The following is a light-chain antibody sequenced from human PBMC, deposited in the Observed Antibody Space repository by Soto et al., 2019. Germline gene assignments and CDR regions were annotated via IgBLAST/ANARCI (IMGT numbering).Light chain of an antibody. V-gene: IGKV3-20*01. Sequence: EIVLTQSPGTLSLSPGERATLSCRASQSVSSSYLAWYQQKPGQAPRLLIYGASSRATGIPDRFSGSGSGTDFTLTISRLEPDDFAVYYCQQYCSPPLVTFGGGTKVEIK. CDR2: GAS. J-gene: IGKJ4*01. CDR1: QSVSSSY. CDR3: QQYCSPPLVT.